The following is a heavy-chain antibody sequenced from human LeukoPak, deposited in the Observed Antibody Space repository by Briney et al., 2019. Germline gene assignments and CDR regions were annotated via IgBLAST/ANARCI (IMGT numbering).Heavy chain of an antibody. V-gene: IGHV4-39*07. CDR3: ARVKPKWSQDAFDF. J-gene: IGHJ3*01. CDR2: IYYRGST. D-gene: IGHD2-15*01. CDR1: GGSISSTIYY. Sequence: SETLSLTCTVSGGSISSTIYYWGWIRQPPGKGLEWIGSIYYRGSTYYNPSLKSRVAISVDTSKNQFSLRLSSVTAADTAVYYCARVKPKWSQDAFDFWGQGTMVTVSS.